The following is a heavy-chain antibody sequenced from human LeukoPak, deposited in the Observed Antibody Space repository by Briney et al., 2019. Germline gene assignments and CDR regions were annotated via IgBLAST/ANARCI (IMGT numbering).Heavy chain of an antibody. CDR2: ISYNAGYK. V-gene: IGHV3-30*12. J-gene: IGHJ4*02. CDR3: AREPIDGDCQFDY. Sequence: GGSLRLSCAASGFIFSNYGFHWVRQAPGKGLEWVAVISYNAGYKHYTDSVKDRFTISRDDSKSTVFLQMNSLRAEDTALYYCAREPIDGDCQFDYWGQGTLVTVS. CDR1: GFIFSNYG. D-gene: IGHD2-21*02.